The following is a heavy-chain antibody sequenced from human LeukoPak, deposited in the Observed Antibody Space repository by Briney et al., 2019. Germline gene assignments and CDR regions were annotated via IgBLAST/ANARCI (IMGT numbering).Heavy chain of an antibody. CDR3: AKDPEYCSGGSCYYFDY. D-gene: IGHD2-15*01. CDR1: GFTFDDYA. J-gene: IGHJ4*02. V-gene: IGHV3-9*01. Sequence: AGGSLRLSCAASGFTFDDYAMHWVRQAPGKGLGWVSGISWNSGSIGYADSVKGRFTISRDNAKNSLYLQMNSLRAEDTAVYYCAKDPEYCSGGSCYYFDYWGQGTLVTVSS. CDR2: ISWNSGSI.